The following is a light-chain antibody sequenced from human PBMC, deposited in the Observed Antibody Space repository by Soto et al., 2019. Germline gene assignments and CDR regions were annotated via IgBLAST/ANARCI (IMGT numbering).Light chain of an antibody. CDR2: GAS. CDR3: QQYATSPIT. J-gene: IGKJ5*01. CDR1: QSITSS. V-gene: IGKV3-20*01. Sequence: EVVLTQSPATLSVSPGERATLSCRTSQSITSSLAWYQQKPGQAPGLIIYGASNRATGIPDRFSGSGSGTDFTLTISRLEPEDVAVYYCQQYATSPITLGQGTRLEIK.